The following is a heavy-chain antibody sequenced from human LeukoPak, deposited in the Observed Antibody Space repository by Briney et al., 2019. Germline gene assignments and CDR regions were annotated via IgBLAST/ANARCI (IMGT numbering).Heavy chain of an antibody. CDR1: GGSISSGGYS. CDR3: ARAYYDSSGYPDAFDI. D-gene: IGHD3-22*01. Sequence: PSETLSLTCAVSGGSISSGGYSWSWIRQPPGKGLEWIGYIYHSGSTYYNPSLKSRVTISVDRSKNQFSLKLSSVTAADTAVYYCARAYYDSSGYPDAFDIWGQGTMVTVSS. CDR2: IYHSGST. J-gene: IGHJ3*02. V-gene: IGHV4-30-2*01.